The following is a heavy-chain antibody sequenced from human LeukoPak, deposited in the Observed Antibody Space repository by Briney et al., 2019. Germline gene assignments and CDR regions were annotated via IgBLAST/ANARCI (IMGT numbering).Heavy chain of an antibody. Sequence: PSETLSLTCTVSGGSISSYYWSWIRQPPGKGLEWIGYIYYSGSTNYNPSLKSRVTISVDTSKNQFSLKLSSVTAADTAVYYCARGMYSSSWYHHWFDPWGQGTLVTVSS. CDR1: GGSISSYY. J-gene: IGHJ5*02. CDR2: IYYSGST. CDR3: ARGMYSSSWYHHWFDP. D-gene: IGHD6-13*01. V-gene: IGHV4-59*01.